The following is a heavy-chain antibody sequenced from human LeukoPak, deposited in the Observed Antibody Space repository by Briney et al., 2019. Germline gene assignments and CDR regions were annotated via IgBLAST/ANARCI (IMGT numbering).Heavy chain of an antibody. CDR3: ARDKRDIVVVVAATDAFDI. CDR2: IKWNGGST. CDR1: GFTFDDYG. V-gene: IGHV3-20*04. Sequence: GGSLRLSCVVSGFTFDDYGMSWVRQAPGKGLEWVSGIKWNGGSTGYADSVKGRFTISRDNAKNSLYLQMNSLRAEDTAVYYCARDKRDIVVVVAATDAFDIWGQGTMVTVSS. J-gene: IGHJ3*02. D-gene: IGHD2-15*01.